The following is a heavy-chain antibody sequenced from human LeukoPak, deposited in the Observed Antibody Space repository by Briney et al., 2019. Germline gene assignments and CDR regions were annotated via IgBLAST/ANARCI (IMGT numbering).Heavy chain of an antibody. CDR1: EFSFSTHW. V-gene: IGHV3-7*01. J-gene: IGHJ4*02. D-gene: IGHD2-15*01. Sequence: GGSLRLSCAASEFSFSTHWMSWVRQAPGKGLEWVATINEDGSEKYYVDSVKGRFTISRDNAKNSLYLQMNSLRAEVTAVYSCARGGSIANWGQGTLATVS. CDR2: INEDGSEK. CDR3: ARGGSIAN.